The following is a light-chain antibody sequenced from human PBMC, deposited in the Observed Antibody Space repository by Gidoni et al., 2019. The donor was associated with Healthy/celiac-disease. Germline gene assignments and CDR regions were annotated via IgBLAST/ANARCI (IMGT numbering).Light chain of an antibody. Sequence: VMTQSPLSLPVTPGEPASISCRSSQSLLHSNGYNYLDWYLQKPGQSPQLLIYLGSNRASGVPDRFSGSGSGTDFTLKISRVEAEDVGVYYCMQALQTPPYTFGQGTKLEIK. CDR3: MQALQTPPYT. V-gene: IGKV2-28*01. J-gene: IGKJ2*01. CDR2: LGS. CDR1: QSLLHSNGYNY.